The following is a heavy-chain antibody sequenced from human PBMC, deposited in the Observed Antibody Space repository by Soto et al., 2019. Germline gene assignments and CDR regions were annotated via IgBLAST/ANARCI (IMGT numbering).Heavy chain of an antibody. CDR1: GGTFSSYA. V-gene: IGHV1-69*01. Sequence: QVQLVQSGAEVKKPGSSVKVSCKASGGTFSSYAINWVRQAPGQGLEWMGGIIPIFGTANYEKKFQGRVTRIADESTSTAYTELSSLSAEDTAVYYCARVLDSSGFDDAFDIWGQGTMVSFSS. J-gene: IGHJ3*02. CDR2: IIPIFGTA. D-gene: IGHD3-22*01. CDR3: ARVLDSSGFDDAFDI.